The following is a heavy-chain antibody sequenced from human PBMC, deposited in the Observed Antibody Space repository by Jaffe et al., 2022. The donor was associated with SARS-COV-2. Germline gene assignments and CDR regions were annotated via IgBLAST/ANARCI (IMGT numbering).Heavy chain of an antibody. CDR1: GFTFSIYS. D-gene: IGHD5-18*01. J-gene: IGHJ4*02. Sequence: EVLLVESGEDLVQPGGSLRLSCTTSGFTFSIYSIHWVRQAPGKGLEYVSTIRSKGGATYYADSVKGRFTISRDNSKSTVWLQMGSLRSEDTAVYYCARGGGDGYPTFDYWGQGTLVTVSS. CDR2: IRSKGGAT. V-gene: IGHV3-64*02. CDR3: ARGGGDGYPTFDY.